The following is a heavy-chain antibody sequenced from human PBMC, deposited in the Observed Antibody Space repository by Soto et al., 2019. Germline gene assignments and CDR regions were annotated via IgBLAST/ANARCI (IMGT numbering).Heavy chain of an antibody. D-gene: IGHD1-1*01. Sequence: ASVKVSCKASGYTFSNYDINWVRQATGQGLEWMGWMNSNSGKMGYAQKFQDRVTMTRDTSVSTAYMEVSSLRPDDTAVYYCAISLISTDNAYDFWGQGTQVTVSS. CDR3: AISLISTDNAYDF. CDR2: MNSNSGKM. V-gene: IGHV1-8*01. CDR1: GYTFSNYD. J-gene: IGHJ4*02.